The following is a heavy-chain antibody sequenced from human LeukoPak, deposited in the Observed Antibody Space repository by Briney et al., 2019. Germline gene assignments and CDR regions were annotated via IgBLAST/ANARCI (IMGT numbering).Heavy chain of an antibody. CDR2: IYYSGST. D-gene: IGHD6-19*01. CDR3: ARLKEAVALNWFDP. J-gene: IGHJ5*02. V-gene: IGHV4-59*01. Sequence: SETLSLTCTVSGGSISGDHWNWIRQPPGKGLEWIGYIYYSGSTNYNPSLKSRVTISVDTSKNQFSLKLSSVTAADTAVYYCARLKEAVALNWFDPWGQGTLVTVSS. CDR1: GGSISGDH.